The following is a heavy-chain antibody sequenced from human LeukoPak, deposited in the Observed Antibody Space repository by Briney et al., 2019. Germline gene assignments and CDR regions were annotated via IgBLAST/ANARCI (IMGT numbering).Heavy chain of an antibody. CDR2: INGNGGRT. CDR3: ARCSSSSCYSNGMDV. CDR1: GFTFEDYA. V-gene: IGHV3-20*01. J-gene: IGHJ6*02. D-gene: IGHD2-2*01. Sequence: PGGSLRLSCAASGFTFEDYAMTWVHQAPGRGLEWISGINGNGGRTGYADSVKGRFTISRDNAKNSLYLQMNSLRVEDTALYHCARCSSSSCYSNGMDVWGQGTTVTVSS.